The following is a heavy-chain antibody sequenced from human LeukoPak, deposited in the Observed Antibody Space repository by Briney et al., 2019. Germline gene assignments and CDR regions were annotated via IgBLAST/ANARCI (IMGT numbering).Heavy chain of an antibody. V-gene: IGHV4-34*01. Sequence: SETLSLTCAVYGGSFSGYYWSWIRQPPGKGLEWIGEINHSGSTNYNPSLKSRVTISVDTSKNQFSLQLGSVTAADTAVYYCARGPQFTYYYYMDVWGKGTTVTVSS. CDR3: ARGPQFTYYYYMDV. J-gene: IGHJ6*03. CDR2: INHSGST. CDR1: GGSFSGYY.